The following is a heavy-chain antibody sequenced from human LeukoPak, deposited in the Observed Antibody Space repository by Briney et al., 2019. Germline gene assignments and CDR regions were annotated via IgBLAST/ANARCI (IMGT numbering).Heavy chain of an antibody. CDR1: GLGFGPYA. D-gene: IGHD3-16*02. Sequence: GGSLDFSCEASGLGFGPYALSWVRRPQGRGLEWVSGVNGNGGSTSYADSVKGRFTIFRDNSKNTVYLQMNSLRVEDTAVYYCAKSLYGGCDYWGQGTVVTVSS. V-gene: IGHV3-23*01. J-gene: IGHJ4*02. CDR3: AKSLYGGCDY. CDR2: VNGNGGST.